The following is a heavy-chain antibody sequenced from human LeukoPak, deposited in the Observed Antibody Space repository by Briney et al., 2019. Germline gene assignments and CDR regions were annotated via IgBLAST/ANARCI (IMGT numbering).Heavy chain of an antibody. D-gene: IGHD1-26*01. CDR3: VTEVSGSFPT. CDR1: GFTFSSYG. CDR2: ISFEGNNK. J-gene: IGHJ4*02. Sequence: PGRSLRLSCAASGFTFSSYGMHWVRQAPGKGLEWVAVISFEGNNKKYAGSLKGRFTISRDNSRNTLYLQMNSLRPEDTAVYYCVTEVSGSFPTWGQGTLVTVSS. V-gene: IGHV3-30*03.